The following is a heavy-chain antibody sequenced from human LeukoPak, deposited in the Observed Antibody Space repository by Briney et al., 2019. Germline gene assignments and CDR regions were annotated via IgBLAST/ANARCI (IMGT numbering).Heavy chain of an antibody. Sequence: GGSLRLSCVASGFTFSYDGMHWVRQAPGKGLEWVSGIIGGGGSTYYADSVKGRFTISGDNSRNTLFLQMNSLRAEDTAVYYCAHGAMYQLDYWGQGTLVTVSS. CDR2: IIGGGGST. J-gene: IGHJ4*02. V-gene: IGHV3-23*01. CDR3: AHGAMYQLDY. D-gene: IGHD2-2*01. CDR1: GFTFSYDG.